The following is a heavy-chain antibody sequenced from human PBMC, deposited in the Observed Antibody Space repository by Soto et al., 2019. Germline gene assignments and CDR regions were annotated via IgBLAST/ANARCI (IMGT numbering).Heavy chain of an antibody. V-gene: IGHV3-53*01. Sequence: GGSLRLSCAASGLTVRGTKYVVSVRQAPGKGLEWVSALYDVDGSFYSDCVKGRFTTSSDSSKTTVYLQMNDLRPADTAVYYCATWHEREHAYDVWGQGTTVTVSS. CDR1: GLTVRGTKY. D-gene: IGHD1-1*01. J-gene: IGHJ3*01. CDR3: ATWHEREHAYDV. CDR2: LYDVDGS.